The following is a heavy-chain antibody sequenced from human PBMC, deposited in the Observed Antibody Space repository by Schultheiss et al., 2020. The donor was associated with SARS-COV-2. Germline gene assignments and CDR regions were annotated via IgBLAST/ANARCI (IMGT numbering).Heavy chain of an antibody. Sequence: ASVKVSCKASGYTFTGYYMHWVRQAPGQGLEWMGWINPNSGGTNYAQKFQGWVTMTRDTSISTAYMELSRLRSDDTAVYYCARSPLAYYYYYGMDVWGQGTTVTVSS. J-gene: IGHJ6*02. CDR2: INPNSGGT. V-gene: IGHV1-2*04. CDR1: GYTFTGYY. CDR3: ARSPLAYYYYYGMDV.